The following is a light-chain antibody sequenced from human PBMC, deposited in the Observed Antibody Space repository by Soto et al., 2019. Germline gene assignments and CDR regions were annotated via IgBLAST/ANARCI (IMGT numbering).Light chain of an antibody. Sequence: DIQMTQSPSSLSASVGDRVTITCRASQGISNYLAWYQQKPGKVPKLLIYAASTLQSGVPSRFSGSGSGTDFTLTISSLQPEDVATYYCKKYNSANRTLGPGTKVDIK. V-gene: IGKV1-27*01. CDR1: QGISNY. CDR3: KKYNSANRT. J-gene: IGKJ3*01. CDR2: AAS.